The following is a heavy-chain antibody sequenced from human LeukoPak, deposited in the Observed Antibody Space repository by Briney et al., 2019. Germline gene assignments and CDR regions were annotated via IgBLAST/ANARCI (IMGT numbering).Heavy chain of an antibody. CDR2: IPYDGSNK. V-gene: IGHV3-30*04. D-gene: IGHD3-10*01. CDR3: AKDRGPYYYGSGSEMDY. Sequence: PGGSLRLSCAASGFTFSTYAMHWVRQAPGKGLEWVAVIPYDGSNKYYADSVKGRFTISRENSKNRLYLQMNSLRAEDTAVYYCAKDRGPYYYGSGSEMDYWGQGTLVTVSS. J-gene: IGHJ4*02. CDR1: GFTFSTYA.